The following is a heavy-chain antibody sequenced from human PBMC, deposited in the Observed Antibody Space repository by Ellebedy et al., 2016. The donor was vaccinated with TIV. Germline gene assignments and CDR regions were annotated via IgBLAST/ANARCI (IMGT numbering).Heavy chain of an antibody. Sequence: PGGSLRLSCAASGFTFSSYAMSWVRQAPGKGLEWVSIISGTGGSTNYADSVKGRFTISRDNSKNTLYLQINSLRAEDTDVYYCARAFDENSGYDVPFDPWGQGILVTVSS. D-gene: IGHD5-12*01. CDR3: ARAFDENSGYDVPFDP. CDR1: GFTFSSYA. CDR2: ISGTGGST. V-gene: IGHV3-23*01. J-gene: IGHJ5*02.